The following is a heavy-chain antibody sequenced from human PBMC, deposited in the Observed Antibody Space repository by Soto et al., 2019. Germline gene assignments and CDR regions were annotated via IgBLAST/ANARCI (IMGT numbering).Heavy chain of an antibody. CDR3: AHIERFTYYGPYYFDY. D-gene: IGHD3-10*01. V-gene: IGHV2-5*01. CDR2: VYWNDDK. J-gene: IGHJ4*02. Sequence: SGPTLVNPTQTLTLTCTFSGFSLSTSQVGVGWIRQPPGKALEWLAHVYWNDDKYYSLSLKSRLTITKDTSKNQVVLTMTNMDPVDTATYYCAHIERFTYYGPYYFDYWGQGTLVTVSS. CDR1: GFSLSTSQVG.